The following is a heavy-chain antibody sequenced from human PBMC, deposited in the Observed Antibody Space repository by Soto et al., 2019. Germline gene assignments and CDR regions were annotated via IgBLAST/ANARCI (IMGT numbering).Heavy chain of an antibody. CDR1: GGSMSSGNYY. CDR2: IYYSGST. V-gene: IGHV4-31*02. Sequence: TLSLTCTVSGGSMSSGNYYWSCIRQHPGKGLEWIGYIYYSGSTYYNPSLKSRVTISVDTSKNQFSLKLSPVTAADTAVYYCARTTYDILFFDYWGQGTLVTVSS. J-gene: IGHJ4*02. D-gene: IGHD3-9*01. CDR3: ARTTYDILFFDY.